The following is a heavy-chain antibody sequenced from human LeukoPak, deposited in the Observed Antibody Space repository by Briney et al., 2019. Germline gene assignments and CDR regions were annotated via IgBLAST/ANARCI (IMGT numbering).Heavy chain of an antibody. V-gene: IGHV4-38-2*02. CDR2: IYYSGST. J-gene: IGHJ6*02. D-gene: IGHD1-26*01. CDR1: GYSISSGYY. Sequence: SQTLSLTCTVSGYSISSGYYWGWIRQPPGKGLEWIGSIYYSGSTYYNPSLKSRVTISVDTSKNQFSLKLSSVTAADTAVYYCAKSRELLDYYYYGMDVWGQGTTVTVSS. CDR3: AKSRELLDYYYYGMDV.